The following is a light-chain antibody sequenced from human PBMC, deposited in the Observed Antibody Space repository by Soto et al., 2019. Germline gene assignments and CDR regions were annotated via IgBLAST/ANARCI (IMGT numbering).Light chain of an antibody. J-gene: IGKJ2*01. CDR2: GAS. CDR1: QSVSSSY. Sequence: EIVLTQSPGTLSLSPGERATLSCRASQSVSSSYLAWYQQKPGQAPRLLIYGASSRATGIPDRFSGGGSGTDFTLTISRLEPEDLAVYYCQQYGSSPLYTFGQGTKLEIK. CDR3: QQYGSSPLYT. V-gene: IGKV3-20*01.